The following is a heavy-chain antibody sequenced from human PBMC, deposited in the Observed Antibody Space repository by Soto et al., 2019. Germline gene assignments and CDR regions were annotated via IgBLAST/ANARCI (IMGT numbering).Heavy chain of an antibody. CDR1: RFTFSSYA. D-gene: IGHD6-13*01. Sequence: QVQLVESGGGVVQPGKSLRLSCAASRFTFSSYAMDWVRQAPGKGLEWVAVISHDGSEKYYGDSVKGRFTISRDNPKYTLYLQMNSLRPEDTAVYYCARAAAYFYHYYYAMDVWGQGTAVTDSS. CDR3: ARAAAYFYHYYYAMDV. V-gene: IGHV3-30-3*01. J-gene: IGHJ6*02. CDR2: ISHDGSEK.